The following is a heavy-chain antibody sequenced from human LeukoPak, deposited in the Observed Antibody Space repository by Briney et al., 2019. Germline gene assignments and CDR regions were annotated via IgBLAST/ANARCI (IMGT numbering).Heavy chain of an antibody. CDR2: MSPDSGNT. CDR3: ATAMIVVAGDAFDI. V-gene: IGHV1-8*01. CDR1: GYTFTSYD. Sequence: ASVKVSCKASGYTFTSYDINWVRQATGQGLEWMGWMSPDSGNTGYAQKFQGRVTMTRNTSISTAYMELSSLRSEDTAVYYCATAMIVVAGDAFDIWGQGTMVTVSS. D-gene: IGHD3-22*01. J-gene: IGHJ3*02.